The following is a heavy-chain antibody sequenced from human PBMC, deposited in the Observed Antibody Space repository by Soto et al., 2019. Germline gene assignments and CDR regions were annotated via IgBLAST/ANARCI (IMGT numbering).Heavy chain of an antibody. CDR3: ARGAGYFEGSS. CDR2: IFHSGST. CDR1: GTSISGFY. V-gene: IGHV4-59*12. J-gene: IGHJ4*02. D-gene: IGHD6-25*01. Sequence: PSETLSLTCSVSGTSISGFYWSWIRQPPGKGLEWIGYIFHSGSTDYKPSLRGRATISLDTSRRQLSLKLESVTAADTAVYYCARGAGYFEGSSWGQGTLVTVSS.